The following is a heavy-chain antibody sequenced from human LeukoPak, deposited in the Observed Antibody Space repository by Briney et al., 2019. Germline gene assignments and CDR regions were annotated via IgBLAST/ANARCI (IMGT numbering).Heavy chain of an antibody. CDR1: GFTFSNYA. Sequence: PGGSLRLSCAASGFTFSNYAMSWVRQAPGEGLEWVSTLSGTGGSTYYADSVKGRFTISRDNSKNTLYLQVSSLRAEDTAVYYCARNNGMDVWGQGTTVIVSS. CDR3: ARNNGMDV. V-gene: IGHV3-23*01. CDR2: LSGTGGST. J-gene: IGHJ6*02.